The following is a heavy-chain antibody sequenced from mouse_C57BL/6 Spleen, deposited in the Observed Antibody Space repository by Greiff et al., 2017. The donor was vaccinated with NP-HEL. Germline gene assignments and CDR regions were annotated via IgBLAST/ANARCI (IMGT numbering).Heavy chain of an antibody. D-gene: IGHD2-9*01. J-gene: IGHJ4*01. Sequence: QVQLQQPGAELVKPGASVKLSCKASGYTFTSYWMHWVKQRPGQGLEWIGMIHPNSGSTNYNEKFKSKATLTVDKSSSTAYMQLSSLTSEDSAVYYCARGPYEGYPYYYAMDYWGQGTSVTVSS. CDR2: IHPNSGST. CDR3: ARGPYEGYPYYYAMDY. CDR1: GYTFTSYW. V-gene: IGHV1-64*01.